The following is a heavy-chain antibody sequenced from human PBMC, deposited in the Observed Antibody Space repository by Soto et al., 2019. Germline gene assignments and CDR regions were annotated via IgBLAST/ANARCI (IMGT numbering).Heavy chain of an antibody. CDR1: GFSLTNRG. D-gene: IGHD5-12*01. CDR3: ARTTGYSAYDAYNCFEP. CDR2: IDGNDDK. V-gene: IGHV2-70*01. Sequence: SGPTLVNPTQTLPLTCTFSGFSLTNRGVTWIRQTPGKALEWLAVIDGNDDKYYSTSLKTRLTISKDTSKNQVVLTVTNMDPVDTATYHCARTTGYSAYDAYNCFEPWGQGIRVTVSS. J-gene: IGHJ5*02.